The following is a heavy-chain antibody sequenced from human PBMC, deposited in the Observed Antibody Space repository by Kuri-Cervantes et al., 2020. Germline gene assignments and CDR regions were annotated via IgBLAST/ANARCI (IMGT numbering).Heavy chain of an antibody. CDR3: AKGYDSSGYYYGRDAFDI. CDR2: ISGSGGST. V-gene: IGHV3-23*01. Sequence: GGSLRLSCAASGFTFSSYAMSWVRQAPGKGLEWVSGISGSGGSTYYADSVKGRFTISRDNSKNTLYLQMNSLRAEDTAVYYCAKGYDSSGYYYGRDAFDIWGQGTMVTVSS. CDR1: GFTFSSYA. J-gene: IGHJ3*02. D-gene: IGHD3-22*01.